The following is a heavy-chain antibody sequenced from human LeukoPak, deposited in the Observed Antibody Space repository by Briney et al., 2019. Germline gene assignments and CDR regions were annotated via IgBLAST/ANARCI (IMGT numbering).Heavy chain of an antibody. CDR3: AARKVRGVWFYLDY. D-gene: IGHD3-10*01. J-gene: IGHJ4*02. Sequence: GGSLRLSCAASGFTVSAYAMAWVRQAPGKGLEWVSTIYDDNTYYADSVKGRFAISTDNSKNTLYLQMNSLRVEDTAAYFCAARKVRGVWFYLDYWGQGTLVTVSS. CDR1: GFTVSAYA. V-gene: IGHV3-23*01. CDR2: IYDDNT.